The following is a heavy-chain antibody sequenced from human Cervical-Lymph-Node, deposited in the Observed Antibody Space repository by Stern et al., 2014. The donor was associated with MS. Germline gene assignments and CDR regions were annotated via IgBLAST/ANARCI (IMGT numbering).Heavy chain of an antibody. V-gene: IGHV3-74*01. CDR2: ITSDGSR. CDR1: GFTFSNSW. CDR3: VRDSSDWP. J-gene: IGHJ5*02. Sequence: EVQLVESGGGLVQPGGSLRLSCAASGFTFSNSWMHWVRQAPGKGLVWVSRITSDGSRTYADSVKGRLTISRDNAKNTLYLQMSSLRADDTAVYYCVRDSSDWPWGQGTLVTVSS. D-gene: IGHD6-25*01.